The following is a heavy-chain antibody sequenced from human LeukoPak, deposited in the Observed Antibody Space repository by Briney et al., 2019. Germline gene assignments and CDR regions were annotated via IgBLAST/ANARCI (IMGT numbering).Heavy chain of an antibody. Sequence: ASVKVSCKVSGYTLTELSMHWVRQAPGKGLEWMGWINPNSGGTNYAQKFQGRVTMTRDTSISTAYMELSRLRSDDTAVYYCARVRGKLGATDYWGQGTLVTVSS. CDR3: ARVRGKLGATDY. V-gene: IGHV1-2*02. CDR2: INPNSGGT. CDR1: GYTLTELS. D-gene: IGHD1-26*01. J-gene: IGHJ4*02.